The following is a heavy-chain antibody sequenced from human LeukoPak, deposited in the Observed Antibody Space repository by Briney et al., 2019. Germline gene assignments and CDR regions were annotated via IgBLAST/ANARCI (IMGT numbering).Heavy chain of an antibody. V-gene: IGHV4-4*07. D-gene: IGHD6-19*01. CDR1: GGSISSYY. Sequence: SETLSLTCTVAGGSISSYYWSWIRQPAGKGLEGIGRIYISGSGSTNYNPSLKSRVNMSVDTSKNQFSLKLSSVTAADTAVYYCARDKRVAVAGTYIYYYYMDVWGNGTTVTISS. CDR2: IYISGSGST. J-gene: IGHJ6*03. CDR3: ARDKRVAVAGTYIYYYYMDV.